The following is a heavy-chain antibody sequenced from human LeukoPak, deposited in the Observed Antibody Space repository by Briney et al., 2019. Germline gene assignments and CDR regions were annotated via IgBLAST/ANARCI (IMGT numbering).Heavy chain of an antibody. V-gene: IGHV1-18*04. CDR2: ISAYNGNT. J-gene: IGHJ4*02. CDR1: GYAFTIYG. D-gene: IGHD2-2*01. CDR3: ARDVWDIVVVPAAGWNY. Sequence: ASGNVSSKASGYAFTIYGISWVRQAPGQGLEWMGWISAYNGNTNYAQKLQGRVTMTTDTSKSTAYMELRSLRSDDTAVYSCARDVWDIVVVPAAGWNYWGQGTLVTVSS.